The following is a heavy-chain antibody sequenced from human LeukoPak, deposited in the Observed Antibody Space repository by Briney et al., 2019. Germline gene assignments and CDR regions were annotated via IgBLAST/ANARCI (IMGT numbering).Heavy chain of an antibody. CDR1: GGSISSYY. Sequence: PSETLSLTCTVSGGSISSYYWSWIRQPPGKGLEWIGYIYYSGSTNYNPSLKSRVTISVDTSKNQFSLKLSSVTAADTAVYYCARAWDLVGATPGYWGQGTLVTVSS. CDR3: ARAWDLVGATPGY. D-gene: IGHD1-26*01. V-gene: IGHV4-59*08. CDR2: IYYSGST. J-gene: IGHJ4*02.